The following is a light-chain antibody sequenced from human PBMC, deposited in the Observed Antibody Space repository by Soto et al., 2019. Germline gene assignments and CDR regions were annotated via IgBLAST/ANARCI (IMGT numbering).Light chain of an antibody. Sequence: EIVLTQSPGTLSLSPGERATLSCRASQSVSSSYLAWYQQKPGQSPRLLVYGASSRATGTPDRFSGSGSGTDFTLTITRLEPEDFALYYCQQCGKSPWTFGQGTKVEIK. CDR1: QSVSSSY. J-gene: IGKJ1*01. V-gene: IGKV3-20*01. CDR2: GAS. CDR3: QQCGKSPWT.